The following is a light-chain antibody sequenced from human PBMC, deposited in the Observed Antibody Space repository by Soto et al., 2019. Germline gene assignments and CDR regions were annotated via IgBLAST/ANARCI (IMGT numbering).Light chain of an antibody. CDR3: QQYNNWPRT. Sequence: DIQMTQSPSIVSASVGDRVTITCRASQSISIWLAWYQQKPGKAPKILIYKASSLESGVPSRFSGSGSGTEFTLTISSLQSEDFAVYYCQQYNNWPRTFGQGTKV. CDR2: KAS. V-gene: IGKV1-5*03. J-gene: IGKJ1*01. CDR1: QSISIW.